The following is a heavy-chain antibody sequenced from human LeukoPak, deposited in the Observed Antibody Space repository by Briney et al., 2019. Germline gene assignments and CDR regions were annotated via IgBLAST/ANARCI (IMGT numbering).Heavy chain of an antibody. J-gene: IGHJ4*02. Sequence: SETLSLTCTVSGGSISSSSYYWGWIRQPPGKGLEWIGSIYYSGTAHYNPSLKSRITISVDTSKNQFSLNLGSVTAADTAVYYCAREEYGAGSRPFDRWGQGNLVTVSS. D-gene: IGHD3-10*01. V-gene: IGHV4-39*07. CDR2: IYYSGTA. CDR3: AREEYGAGSRPFDR. CDR1: GGSISSSSYY.